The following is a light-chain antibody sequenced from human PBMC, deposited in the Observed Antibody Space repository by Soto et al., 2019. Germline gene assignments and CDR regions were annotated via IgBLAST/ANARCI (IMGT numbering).Light chain of an antibody. Sequence: EIVLTQSPGTLSLFPGERATVSCTASQSLNFNFLGWYQKKSGQAPRLLIYAASTRATGIPDRFSGSGSGIDFTLTISRLEREDSAVYYCQQYGVSPTFGGGTNVEIK. CDR1: QSLNFNF. CDR3: QQYGVSPT. J-gene: IGKJ4*01. V-gene: IGKV3-20*01. CDR2: AAS.